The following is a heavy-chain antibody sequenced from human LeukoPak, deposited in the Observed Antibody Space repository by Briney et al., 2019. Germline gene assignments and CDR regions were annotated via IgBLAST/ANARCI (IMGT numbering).Heavy chain of an antibody. CDR3: AKDYDSSGYSTFGFDY. CDR1: GFTFDGYA. J-gene: IGHJ4*02. D-gene: IGHD3-22*01. V-gene: IGHV3-9*01. CDR2: ISWNSGSI. Sequence: GRSLILSCAASGFTFDGYAMHRVRQAPGKGLEWVSGISWNSGSIGYADSVKGRFTISRDNAKNSLYLQMNSLRAEDTALYYCAKDYDSSGYSTFGFDYWGQGTLVTVSS.